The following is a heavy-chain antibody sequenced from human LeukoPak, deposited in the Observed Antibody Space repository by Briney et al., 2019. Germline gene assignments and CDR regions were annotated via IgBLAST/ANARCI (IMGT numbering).Heavy chain of an antibody. J-gene: IGHJ3*02. D-gene: IGHD2-15*01. V-gene: IGHV1-45*02. CDR2: ITPFNGNT. Sequence: SVKVSCKASGYTFTYRYLHWVRQAPGQALEWMGWITPFNGNTNYAQKFQGRVTITADESTSTAYMELSSLRSEDTAVYYCARGGGDAFDIWGQGTMVTVSS. CDR1: GYTFTYRY. CDR3: ARGGGDAFDI.